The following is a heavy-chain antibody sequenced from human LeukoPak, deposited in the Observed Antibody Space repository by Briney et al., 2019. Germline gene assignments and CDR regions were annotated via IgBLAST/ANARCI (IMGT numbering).Heavy chain of an antibody. Sequence: GESLKISCKGSGYSFTSYWIDWVRQMPGKGLEWRGIIYSGDSDTRYSPSFQGQVTISADKSISTAYLQWSSLKASDTAMYYCARLRQDDILTGRTYYFDYWGQGTLGTVSS. V-gene: IGHV5-51*01. J-gene: IGHJ4*02. CDR1: GYSFTSYW. CDR3: ARLRQDDILTGRTYYFDY. D-gene: IGHD3-9*01. CDR2: IYSGDSDT.